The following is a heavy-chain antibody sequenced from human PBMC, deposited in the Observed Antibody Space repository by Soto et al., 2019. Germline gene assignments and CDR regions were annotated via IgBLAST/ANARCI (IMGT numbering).Heavy chain of an antibody. CDR1: GYTFNSYG. V-gene: IGHV3-30*03. D-gene: IGHD1-26*01. Sequence: GVSLRLSCAASGYTFNSYGMHWVRQGPGNGLEWVAFISYDSTKTYYADSVKGRFTISRDNSNSALYVQMNSLTGEDTAVYYCARTRSAWSDFHYYSLDVWGKGTTVTVSS. J-gene: IGHJ6*04. CDR2: ISYDSTKT. CDR3: ARTRSAWSDFHYYSLDV.